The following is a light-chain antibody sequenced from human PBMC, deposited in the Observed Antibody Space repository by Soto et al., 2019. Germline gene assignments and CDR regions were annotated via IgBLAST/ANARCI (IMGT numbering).Light chain of an antibody. J-gene: IGLJ2*01. V-gene: IGLV1-40*01. CDR2: GNS. CDR3: QSYDSSLSGSVV. CDR1: SSNIGAGYD. Sequence: QCVLTQPPSVSGAPGQRVPISCTGSSSNIGAGYDVHWYQQLPGTAPKLLIYGNSNRPSGVPDRFSGSKSGTSASLAITGLQAEDEADYYCQSYDSSLSGSVVFGGGTKVTVL.